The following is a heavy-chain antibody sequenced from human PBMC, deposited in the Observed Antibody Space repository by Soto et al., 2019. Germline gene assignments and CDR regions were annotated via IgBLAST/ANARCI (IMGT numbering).Heavy chain of an antibody. CDR2: ISSSGSTI. Sequence: PGGSLRLSCAASGFTFSSYEMNWVRQAPGKGLEWVSYISSSGSTIYYADSVKGRFAISRDNAKNSPYLQMNSLRAEDTAVYYCARVEQQLYYVWGQGTTVTVSS. CDR1: GFTFSSYE. V-gene: IGHV3-48*03. CDR3: ARVEQQLYYV. J-gene: IGHJ6*02. D-gene: IGHD6-13*01.